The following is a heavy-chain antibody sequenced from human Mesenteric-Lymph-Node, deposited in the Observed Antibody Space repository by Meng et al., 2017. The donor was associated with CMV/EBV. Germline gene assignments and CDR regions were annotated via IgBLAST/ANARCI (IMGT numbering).Heavy chain of an antibody. Sequence: QGQLKQWGPGLWKPSDSLSLTCSVYGGSFSGYYWSWIRQPPGKGLEWIGEINHSGSTNYNPSLKSRVTISVDTSKNQFSLKLSSVTAADTAVYYCARHQRWLKSEGGFNYWGQGTLVTVSS. V-gene: IGHV4-34*02. CDR1: GGSFSGYY. CDR2: INHSGST. J-gene: IGHJ4*02. CDR3: ARHQRWLKSEGGFNY. D-gene: IGHD4-23*01.